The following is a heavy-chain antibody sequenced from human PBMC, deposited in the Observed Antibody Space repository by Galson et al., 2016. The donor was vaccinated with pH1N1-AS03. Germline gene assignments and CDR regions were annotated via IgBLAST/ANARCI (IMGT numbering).Heavy chain of an antibody. D-gene: IGHD4-11*01. J-gene: IGHJ3*02. Sequence: ETLSLTCTVSGGSITNYYWTWIRQPPGKGLEWIGYIYYNGPANYNPSLNSRVTISADTSKNQFSLKLASVTAADTAVYYCAKTVFTDAFDIWSPGTRVSVSS. CDR1: GGSITNYY. V-gene: IGHV4-59*08. CDR2: IYYNGPA. CDR3: AKTVFTDAFDI.